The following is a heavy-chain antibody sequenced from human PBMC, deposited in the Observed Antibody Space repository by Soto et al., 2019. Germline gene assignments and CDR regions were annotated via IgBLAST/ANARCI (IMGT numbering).Heavy chain of an antibody. D-gene: IGHD3-22*01. V-gene: IGHV1-58*01. Sequence: QMQLVQSGPEVKKPGTSVKVSCKASGFTFTSSAVQWVRQARGQRLEWIGWIVVGSGNTNYAQKFQERVTITRDMSTSTAYMELSSLRSEDTAVYYCAAELRHVMIVPYWYFDLWGRGTLVTVSS. J-gene: IGHJ2*01. CDR2: IVVGSGNT. CDR3: AAELRHVMIVPYWYFDL. CDR1: GFTFTSSA.